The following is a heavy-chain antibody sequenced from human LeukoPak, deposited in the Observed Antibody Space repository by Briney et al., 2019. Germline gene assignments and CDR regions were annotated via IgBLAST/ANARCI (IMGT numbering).Heavy chain of an antibody. Sequence: ASVKVSCKASGYTFTSYGISWVRQAPGQGLEWMGWISAYNGNTNYAQKLQGRVTMTTDTSTSTVYMELRSLRSDDTAVYYCARDIAAAGHFDYWGQGTLVTVSS. CDR2: ISAYNGNT. D-gene: IGHD6-13*01. CDR3: ARDIAAAGHFDY. V-gene: IGHV1-18*01. CDR1: GYTFTSYG. J-gene: IGHJ4*02.